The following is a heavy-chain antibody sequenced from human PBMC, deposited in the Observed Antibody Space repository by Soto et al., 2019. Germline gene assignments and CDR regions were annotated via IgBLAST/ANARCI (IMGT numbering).Heavy chain of an antibody. V-gene: IGHV3-48*02. Sequence: GSLRLSCAASGFTFSSFHMNWVRQAPGRGLEWVPYITSSSDTIYYSDSVKGRFTISRDNGKNSLFLQMNSLRDEDTAVYYCARVVVVIPPGYYYAMDVWGQGTTVTVSS. CDR3: ARVVVVIPPGYYYAMDV. CDR2: ITSSSDTI. J-gene: IGHJ6*02. CDR1: GFTFSSFH. D-gene: IGHD3-22*01.